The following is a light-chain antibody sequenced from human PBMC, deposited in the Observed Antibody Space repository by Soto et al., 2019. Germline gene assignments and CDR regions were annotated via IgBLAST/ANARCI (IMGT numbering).Light chain of an antibody. CDR3: KQYYSSPGI. V-gene: IGKV1-8*01. CDR2: AAS. CDR1: QGISSY. J-gene: IGKJ3*01. Sequence: AIRMTQSPSSLSASTGDRVTITCRASQGISSYLAWYQQKPGKAPKLLIYAASTLQSGVPSRFSGSGSGTDFTLTTSCLQSKVFQLYSFKQYYSSPGIFGPGTRVDIK.